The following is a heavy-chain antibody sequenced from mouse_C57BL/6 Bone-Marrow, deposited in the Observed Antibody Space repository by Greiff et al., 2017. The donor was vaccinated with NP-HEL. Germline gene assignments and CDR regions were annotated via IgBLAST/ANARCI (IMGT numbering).Heavy chain of an antibody. Sequence: DVKLVESGGGLVKPGGSLKLSCAASGFTFSDYGMHWVRQAPEKGLEWVAYISSGSSTIYYADTVKGRFTISRDNAKNTLFLQMTSLRSEDTAMYYCARPYDYSYWYFDVWGTGTTVTVSS. CDR2: ISSGSSTI. CDR1: GFTFSDYG. J-gene: IGHJ1*03. CDR3: ARPYDYSYWYFDV. V-gene: IGHV5-17*01. D-gene: IGHD2-4*01.